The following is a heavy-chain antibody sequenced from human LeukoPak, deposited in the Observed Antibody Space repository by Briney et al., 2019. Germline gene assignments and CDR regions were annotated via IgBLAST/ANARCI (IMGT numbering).Heavy chain of an antibody. D-gene: IGHD2-15*01. Sequence: PGGSLRLSCAASGFTFSSYEMNWVRQAPGKGLAWVSAISGSGGSTYYADSVKGRFTISRDNSKNTLYLQMNSLRAEDTAVYYCAKDLKERERALILDIPFDYWGQGTLVTVSS. CDR3: AKDLKERERALILDIPFDY. V-gene: IGHV3-23*01. CDR1: GFTFSSYE. J-gene: IGHJ4*02. CDR2: ISGSGGST.